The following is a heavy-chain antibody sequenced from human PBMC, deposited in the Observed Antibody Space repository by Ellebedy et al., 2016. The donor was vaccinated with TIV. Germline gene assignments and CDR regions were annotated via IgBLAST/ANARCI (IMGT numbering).Heavy chain of an antibody. CDR1: GFTFSDYA. Sequence: GESLKISCEASGFTFSDYAMTWVRQAPGKGLEWVSGITGSGSDTYHADSVKGRFTISRGNSNNILYLQMNSLRAEDTAIYYCAKDEGYYSSGSYYDFDFWGQGTLVTVSS. V-gene: IGHV3-23*01. J-gene: IGHJ4*02. CDR2: ITGSGSDT. CDR3: AKDEGYYSSGSYYDFDF. D-gene: IGHD3-10*01.